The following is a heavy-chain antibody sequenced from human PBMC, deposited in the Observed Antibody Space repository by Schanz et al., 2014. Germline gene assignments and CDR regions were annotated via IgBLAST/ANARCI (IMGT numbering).Heavy chain of an antibody. Sequence: QVQLVESGGGVVQPGRSRRLSCEASGFTFSSYGMHWVRQAPGKGLEWVAVISYDGNNEDYADSVKGRFSISRDNSQNTLYLQMDSLRPEDTAVYFCAKDTGYCHGGACYCFEYWGVGIRVTVPS. CDR3: AKDTGYCHGGACYCFEY. CDR2: ISYDGNNE. V-gene: IGHV3-30*18. J-gene: IGHJ4*02. D-gene: IGHD2-8*02. CDR1: GFTFSSYG.